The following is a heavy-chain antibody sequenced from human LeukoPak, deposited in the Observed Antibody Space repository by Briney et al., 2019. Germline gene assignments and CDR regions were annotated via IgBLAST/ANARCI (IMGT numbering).Heavy chain of an antibody. J-gene: IGHJ4*02. D-gene: IGHD6-19*01. V-gene: IGHV3-48*01. Sequence: GGSLRLSCAASGFTFSTYTMNWVRRAPGKGLEWVSYITTTSTTKLYADSVRGRFTISRDNAKNSLYLQMNSLRAEDTAVYYCAKDTTSSGWFYYFDYWGQGTLVTVSS. CDR2: ITTTSTTK. CDR3: AKDTTSSGWFYYFDY. CDR1: GFTFSTYT.